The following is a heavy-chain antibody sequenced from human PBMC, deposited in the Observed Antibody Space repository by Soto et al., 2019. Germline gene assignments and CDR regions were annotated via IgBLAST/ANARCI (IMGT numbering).Heavy chain of an antibody. CDR2: MNPNSGNT. V-gene: IGHV1-8*01. Sequence: QVQLVQSGAEVKKPGASVKVSCKASGYTFTSYDINWVRQATGQGHEWMGWMNPNSGNTGYAQKFQGRVTMTRNTRIRKPYMELSSRRTETTAVYYCARVKTSYVMCIWGKGTTVTVSS. CDR1: GYTFTSYD. CDR3: ARVKTSYVMCI. J-gene: IGHJ6*01.